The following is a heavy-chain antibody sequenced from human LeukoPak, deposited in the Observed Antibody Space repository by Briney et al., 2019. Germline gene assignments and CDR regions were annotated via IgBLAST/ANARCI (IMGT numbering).Heavy chain of an antibody. CDR1: GFSFSSYG. Sequence: PGRSLRLSCAASGFSFSSYGIHWVRQAPGKGLEWVAVIWHDGSNKYYADSVKGRFTISRDNSKNTLFLQMDSLRAEDTAVYFCARDYLVGANVVYYFDSWGQGTLVTVSS. J-gene: IGHJ4*02. D-gene: IGHD1-26*01. CDR3: ARDYLVGANVVYYFDS. CDR2: IWHDGSNK. V-gene: IGHV3-33*01.